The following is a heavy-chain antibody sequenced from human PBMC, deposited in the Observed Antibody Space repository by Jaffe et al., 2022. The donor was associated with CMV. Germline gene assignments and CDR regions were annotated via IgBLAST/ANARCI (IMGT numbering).Heavy chain of an antibody. Sequence: QVQLQESGPGLVKPSETLSLTCTVSGGSISSYYWSWIRQPPGKGLEWIGYIYYSGSTNYNPSLKSRVTISVDTSKNQFSLKLSSVTAADTAVYYCARGTTIAAAVMNYYYGMDVWGQGTTVTVSS. J-gene: IGHJ6*02. CDR3: ARGTTIAAAVMNYYYGMDV. CDR1: GGSISSYY. V-gene: IGHV4-59*01. CDR2: IYYSGST. D-gene: IGHD6-13*01.